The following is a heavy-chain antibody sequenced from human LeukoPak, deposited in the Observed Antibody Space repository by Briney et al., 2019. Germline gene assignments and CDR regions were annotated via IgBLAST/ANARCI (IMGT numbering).Heavy chain of an antibody. V-gene: IGHV3-53*01. D-gene: IGHD3-9*01. CDR2: IYSGGST. CDR1: GFTVSSNY. J-gene: IGHJ4*02. CDR3: ARGRANYDILTGYHEYYFDY. Sequence: PGGSLRLSCAASGFTVSSNYMSWVRQAPGKGLEWVSVIYSGGSTYYADSVKGRFTISRDNSKNTLYLQMNSLRAEDTAVYYCARGRANYDILTGYHEYYFDYWGQGTLVTVSS.